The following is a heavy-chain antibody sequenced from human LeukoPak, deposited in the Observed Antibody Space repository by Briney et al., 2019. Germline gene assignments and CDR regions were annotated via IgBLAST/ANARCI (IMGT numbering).Heavy chain of an antibody. CDR1: GFAFSSYN. CDR3: VRMTHSGNSFDH. CDR2: ISYTSNTI. V-gene: IGHV3-48*04. Sequence: GGSLRLSCAASGFAFSSYNMNWVRQAPGKGLEWVSYISYTSNTIYYADSVKGRLAIPRDNAKDSLYLQLSSLKTEDTAVYYCVRMTHSGNSFDHWGQGTLVIVSS. J-gene: IGHJ4*02. D-gene: IGHD6-25*01.